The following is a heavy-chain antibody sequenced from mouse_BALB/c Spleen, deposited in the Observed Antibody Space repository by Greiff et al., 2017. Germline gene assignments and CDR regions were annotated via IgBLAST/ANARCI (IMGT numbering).Heavy chain of an antibody. J-gene: IGHJ4*01. V-gene: IGHV7-1*02. CDR2: SRNKANDYTT. CDR1: GFTFSDFY. Sequence: EVKVVESGGGLVQPGGSLRLSCATSGFTFSDFYMEWVRQPPGKRLEWIAASRNKANDYTTEYSASVKGRFIVSRDTSQSILYLQMNALRAEDTAIYYCARDVAYYGNYYAMDYWGQGTSVTVSS. D-gene: IGHD2-10*01. CDR3: ARDVAYYGNYYAMDY.